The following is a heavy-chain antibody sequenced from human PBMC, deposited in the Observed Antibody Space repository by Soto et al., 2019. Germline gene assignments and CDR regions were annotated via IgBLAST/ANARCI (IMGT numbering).Heavy chain of an antibody. V-gene: IGHV5-10-1*01. CDR2: IDPSDSYT. CDR3: ASDYYDSSGYWHDAFYI. J-gene: IGHJ3*02. CDR1: GYSFTSYW. D-gene: IGHD3-22*01. Sequence: GESLKISCKGSGYSFTSYWISWVRQMPGKGLEWMGRIDPSDSYTNYSPSFQGHVTISADKSISTAYLQWSSLKASDTAMYYCASDYYDSSGYWHDAFYIWGQGTMVTVSS.